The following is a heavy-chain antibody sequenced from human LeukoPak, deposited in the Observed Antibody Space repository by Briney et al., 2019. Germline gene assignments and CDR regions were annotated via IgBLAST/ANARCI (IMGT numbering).Heavy chain of an antibody. J-gene: IGHJ5*02. CDR1: GFTFSSYA. CDR2: ISGSGGST. V-gene: IGHV3-23*01. D-gene: IGHD4-17*01. CDR3: AKELFGDYANWFDP. Sequence: GGSLRLSCAASGFTFSSYAMSWVCEAPGKGLGWVSAISGSGGSTYYADSVKGRFTISRDNSKNTLYLQMNSLRAEDTAVYYCAKELFGDYANWFDPWGQGTLVTVSS.